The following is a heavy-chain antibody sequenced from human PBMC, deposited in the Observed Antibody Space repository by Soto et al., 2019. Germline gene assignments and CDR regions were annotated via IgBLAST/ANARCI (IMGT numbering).Heavy chain of an antibody. D-gene: IGHD1-26*01. J-gene: IGHJ4*02. Sequence: GPALVKPTQTLTLTCTFSGFSLTTSGDTLAWLRQPPRKAVQWLGIIYWDDDNRYSPSLSKRITITKDTSKNQVFLSMADVDPLDTATYYCAHTVAGSSGSDLDYWGQGTRVTVSS. CDR1: GFSLTTSGDT. CDR2: IYWDDDN. CDR3: AHTVAGSSGSDLDY. V-gene: IGHV2-5*02.